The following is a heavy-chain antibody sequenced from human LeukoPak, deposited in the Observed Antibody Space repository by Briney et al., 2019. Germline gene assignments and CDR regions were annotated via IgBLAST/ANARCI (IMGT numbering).Heavy chain of an antibody. CDR3: ARDVAAAFDI. V-gene: IGHV3-53*01. CDR1: GFTVSSNY. Sequence: GGSLRLSCAASGFTVSSNYMSWVRQAPGKGLEWVSVIYSGGSTYYADSVNGRFTISRDNSKNTLYLQMNSLRAEDTAVYYCARDVAAAFDIWGQGTMVTVSS. D-gene: IGHD2-15*01. J-gene: IGHJ3*02. CDR2: IYSGGST.